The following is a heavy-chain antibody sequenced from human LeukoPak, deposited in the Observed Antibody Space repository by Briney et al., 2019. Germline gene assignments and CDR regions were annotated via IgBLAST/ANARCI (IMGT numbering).Heavy chain of an antibody. CDR2: ISGSGGST. V-gene: IGHV3-23*01. D-gene: IGHD6-19*01. J-gene: IGHJ4*02. Sequence: GGALRLSCAASGFTFSSYAMSWVRQAPGKELEWVSAISGSGGSTNYANSVKARFTISRDNSKDTLYVQMNSLRAEDTAVYYCAKAYGSGWYYFDYWGQGTLVTVSS. CDR3: AKAYGSGWYYFDY. CDR1: GFTFSSYA.